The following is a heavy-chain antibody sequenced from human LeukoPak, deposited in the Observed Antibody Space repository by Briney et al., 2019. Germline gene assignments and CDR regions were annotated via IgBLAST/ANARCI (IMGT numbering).Heavy chain of an antibody. J-gene: IGHJ5*02. CDR1: GGSISSGGYY. Sequence: SETLSLTCTVSGGSISSGGYYWSWIRQHPGKGLEWIGYIYYSGSTYYNPSLKSRVTISVDTSKNQFSLKLSSVTAADTAVYYCARDPPRGPLDPWGQGTLVTVSS. CDR2: IYYSGST. V-gene: IGHV4-31*03. CDR3: ARDPPRGPLDP. D-gene: IGHD2-15*01.